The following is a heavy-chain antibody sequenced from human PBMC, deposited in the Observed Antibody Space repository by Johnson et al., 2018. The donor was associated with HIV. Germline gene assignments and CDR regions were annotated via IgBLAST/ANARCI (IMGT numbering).Heavy chain of an antibody. Sequence: VQLVESGGGLVKPGGSLRLSCAASGFTFPNAWMHWVRQAPGEGLAWVGRIKSKTDGETIDYAAPVKGRFTISRDDSKNTLYLQMNSLRAEDTAVYYWASFGLAVAADAFDIWGQGTMVTVSS. J-gene: IGHJ3*02. CDR2: IKSKTDGETI. CDR1: GFTFPNAW. V-gene: IGHV3-15*01. CDR3: ASFGLAVAADAFDI. D-gene: IGHD6-19*01.